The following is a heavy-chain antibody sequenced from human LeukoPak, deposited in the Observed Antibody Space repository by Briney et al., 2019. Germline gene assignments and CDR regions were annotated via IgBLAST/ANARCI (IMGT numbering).Heavy chain of an antibody. D-gene: IGHD7-27*01. V-gene: IGHV3-7*03. CDR1: GFPFSSYW. CDR3: ARDWGSNY. Sequence: PGGSLRLSCVASGFPFSSYWMTWVRQAPGKGLEWVANIKQDGSKKSYVDSVKGRFTISRDNAKNSLYLQMNSLRAEDAAVYYCARDWGSNYWGQGTLVTVSS. CDR2: IKQDGSKK. J-gene: IGHJ4*02.